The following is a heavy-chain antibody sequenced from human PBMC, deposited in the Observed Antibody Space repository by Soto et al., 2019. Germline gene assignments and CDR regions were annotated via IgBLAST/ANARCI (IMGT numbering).Heavy chain of an antibody. D-gene: IGHD3-10*01. CDR1: GFTFSSYG. Sequence: QVQLVESGGGVVQPGRSLRLSCAASGFTFSSYGMHWVRQAPGKGLEWVAVISYDGSNKYYADSVKGRFTISRDNSKNTLYLQMNSLRAEDTAVYYCAKAKSPYMVRGAGPLEYWGQGTLVTVSS. J-gene: IGHJ4*02. V-gene: IGHV3-30*18. CDR3: AKAKSPYMVRGAGPLEY. CDR2: ISYDGSNK.